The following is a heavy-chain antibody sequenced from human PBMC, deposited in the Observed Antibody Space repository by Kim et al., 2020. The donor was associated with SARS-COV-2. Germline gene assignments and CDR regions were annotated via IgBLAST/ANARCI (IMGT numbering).Heavy chain of an antibody. D-gene: IGHD6-19*01. J-gene: IGHJ6*02. V-gene: IGHV5-51*01. CDR2: IYPGDSDT. Sequence: GESLKISCKGSGYSFTSYWIGWVRQMPGKGLEWMGIIYPGDSDTRYSPSLQGQVTISADKSISTAYLQWSSLKASDTAMYYCARRVAEYSSGWYVYGMDVWGQGTTVTVSS. CDR1: GYSFTSYW. CDR3: ARRVAEYSSGWYVYGMDV.